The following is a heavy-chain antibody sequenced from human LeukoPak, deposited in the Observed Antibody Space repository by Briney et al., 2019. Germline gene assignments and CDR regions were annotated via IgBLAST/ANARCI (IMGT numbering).Heavy chain of an antibody. D-gene: IGHD3-22*01. J-gene: IGHJ4*02. CDR1: GFTFDDYA. CDR3: AKTRPDYYDSSGQLYGGYYFDY. CDR2: ISWNSGSI. V-gene: IGHV3-9*01. Sequence: PGGSLRLSFAASGFTFDDYAMHWVRQAPGKGLEWISGISWNSGSIGYAGSVKGRFTISRDNAKNSLYLQMNSLRAEDTALYYCAKTRPDYYDSSGQLYGGYYFDYWGQGTLVTVSS.